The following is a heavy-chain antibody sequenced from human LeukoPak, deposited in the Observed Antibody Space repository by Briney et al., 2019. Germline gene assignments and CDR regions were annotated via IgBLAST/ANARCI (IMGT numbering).Heavy chain of an antibody. CDR1: GGTFSSYA. Sequence: ASVRVSCTASGGTFSSYAISWVRQAPGQGLEWMGGIIPSFGTANYAQKFQGRVTITTDESTSTAYIELSSLRSEDTAVYYCARDARDCSGGSCYFDAFDIWGQGTLVTVSS. J-gene: IGHJ3*02. CDR3: ARDARDCSGGSCYFDAFDI. CDR2: IIPSFGTA. D-gene: IGHD2-15*01. V-gene: IGHV1-69*05.